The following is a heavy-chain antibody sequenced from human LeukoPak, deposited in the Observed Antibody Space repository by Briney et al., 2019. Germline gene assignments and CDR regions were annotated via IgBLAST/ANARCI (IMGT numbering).Heavy chain of an antibody. Sequence: TLSLTCTVSGGSISSGSYYWSWIRQPAGKGLEWIGRIYTSGSTNYNPSLKSRVTISVDTSKNQFSLKLSSVTAADTAVYYCARDSGELGIEYWGQGTLVTVSS. CDR2: IYTSGST. CDR3: ARDSGELGIEY. J-gene: IGHJ4*02. V-gene: IGHV4-61*02. CDR1: GGSISSGSYY. D-gene: IGHD7-27*01.